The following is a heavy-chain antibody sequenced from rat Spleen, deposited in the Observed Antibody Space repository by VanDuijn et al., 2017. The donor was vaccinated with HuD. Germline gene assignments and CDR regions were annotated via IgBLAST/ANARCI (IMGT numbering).Heavy chain of an antibody. V-gene: IGHV5-31*01. J-gene: IGHJ1*01. CDR2: ITDTGGST. CDR3: TRRGYLSDWYFDF. Sequence: EVQLVESGGGLVQPGRSLKVSCLASGFTFNQYWMTWIRQAPGKGLEWVASITDTGGSTYYPDSVKGRFTISRDNAKSTLYLQMNSLRSEDTATYYCTRRGYLSDWYFDFWGPGTMVTVSS. CDR1: GFTFNQYW. D-gene: IGHD4-4*01.